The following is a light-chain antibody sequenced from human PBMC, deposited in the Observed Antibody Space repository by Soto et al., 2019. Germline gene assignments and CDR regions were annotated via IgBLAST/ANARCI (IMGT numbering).Light chain of an antibody. V-gene: IGKV1-9*01. CDR1: QDISSY. CDR2: SAS. Sequence: DIQLTQSPSFLSASVVDRVTITCRASQDISSYLAWYQQRPGKVPRFLTHSASTLQSGVPSRFSATGSGTTFTLTISSLQPEDIATYYCRQLNRFPRTFGQGTKVEV. CDR3: RQLNRFPRT. J-gene: IGKJ1*01.